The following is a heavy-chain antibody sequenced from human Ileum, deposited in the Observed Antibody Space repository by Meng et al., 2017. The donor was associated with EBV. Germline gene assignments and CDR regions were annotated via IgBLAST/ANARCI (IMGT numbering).Heavy chain of an antibody. CDR2: LPAYGGKI. J-gene: IGHJ5*02. D-gene: IGHD1-14*01. V-gene: IGHV3-30*03. Sequence: QLVESGGGVVQPGRSLRLSCAASGFTCSHYGMFWVRQAPGKGPEWVAILPAYGGKIYYSDSVKGRFSVSRDNSKNTLYLQMNSLRVEDTAMYYCARDETGRFDPWGQGTLVTVS. CDR1: GFTCSHYG. CDR3: ARDETGRFDP.